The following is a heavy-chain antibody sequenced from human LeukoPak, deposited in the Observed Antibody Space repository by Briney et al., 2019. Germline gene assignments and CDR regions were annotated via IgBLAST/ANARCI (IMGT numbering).Heavy chain of an antibody. V-gene: IGHV3-30*18. D-gene: IGHD5-12*01. CDR3: AKGLDIVATTYFDY. J-gene: IGHJ4*02. CDR1: GFTFSSYG. CDR2: ISYDGSNK. Sequence: QPGGSLRLSCAASGFTFSSYGMHWVRQAPGKGLEWVAVISYDGSNKYYADSVKGRFTISRDNSKNTLYLQMNSLRAEDTAVYYCAKGLDIVATTYFDYWGQGTLVTVSS.